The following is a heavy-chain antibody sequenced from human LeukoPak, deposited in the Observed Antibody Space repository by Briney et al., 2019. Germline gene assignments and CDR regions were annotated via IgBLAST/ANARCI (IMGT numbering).Heavy chain of an antibody. CDR2: IYYSGST. CDR3: ARRGEDFDL. J-gene: IGHJ2*01. CDR1: GGSISSYF. Sequence: SETLSLTCTVSGGSISSYFWSWIRQPPGKGLEWIGYIYYSGSTNYNPSLKSRVTISVDTSKNQFSLKLNSVTAADTAVYYCARRGEDFDLWGRGTLVTVSS. V-gene: IGHV4-59*01. D-gene: IGHD3-3*01.